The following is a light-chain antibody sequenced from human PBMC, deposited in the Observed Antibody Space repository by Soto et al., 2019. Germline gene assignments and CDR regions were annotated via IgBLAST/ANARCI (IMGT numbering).Light chain of an antibody. V-gene: IGLV2-11*01. CDR3: CSYAGRPYV. Sequence: QSALTQPRSVSGSPGQSVTISCTGTSSDVGGYNYVSWYQQYPGKAPKLVIYEVSKRPSRVPDRFSGSKSGNTASLTISGVQAEAEADYYCCSYAGRPYVFGTGTKVTVL. CDR1: SSDVGGYNY. J-gene: IGLJ1*01. CDR2: EVS.